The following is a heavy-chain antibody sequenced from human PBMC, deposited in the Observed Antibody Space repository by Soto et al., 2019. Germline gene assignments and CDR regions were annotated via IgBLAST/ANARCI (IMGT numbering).Heavy chain of an antibody. J-gene: IGHJ6*02. D-gene: IGHD4-17*01. CDR1: GFTFSSYA. CDR2: ISYDGSNK. V-gene: IGHV3-30-3*01. CDR3: ARPGYDDYADYYYYYGMDV. Sequence: PVGSLRRSCSASGFTFSSYAMHWVRQAPGKWLEWVAVISYDGSNKYYADSVKGRFTISRDNSKNTLYLQMNSLRAEDTAVYYCARPGYDDYADYYYYYGMDVWGQGTTVTVSS.